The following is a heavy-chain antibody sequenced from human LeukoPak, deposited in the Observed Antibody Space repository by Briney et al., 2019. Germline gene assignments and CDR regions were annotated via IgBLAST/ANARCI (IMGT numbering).Heavy chain of an antibody. J-gene: IGHJ4*02. V-gene: IGHV4-39*01. CDR3: ARLTYYDFWSGLLDY. Sequence: PSETLSLTCTVSGGSISSSSYYWGWIRQPPGKGLEWIGSIYYSGSTYYNPSLKSRVTISVDTSKNQFSLKLSSVTAADTAVYYCARLTYYDFWSGLLDYWGQGTLVTVSS. CDR2: IYYSGST. D-gene: IGHD3-3*01. CDR1: GGSISSSSYY.